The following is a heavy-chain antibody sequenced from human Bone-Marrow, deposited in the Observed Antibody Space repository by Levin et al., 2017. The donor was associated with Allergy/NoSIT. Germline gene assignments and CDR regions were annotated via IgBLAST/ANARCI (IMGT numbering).Heavy chain of an antibody. CDR3: ARVRNRWFDP. CDR1: GYSIRSGFYY. Sequence: SQTLSLTCNVSGYSIRSGFYYWSWIRQHPERGLELIGYLYYSGKTYYNPSLESRVTMSVDTSENHFSLRLNSVTAADTAVYYCARVRNRWFDPWGQGTLVTVSS. D-gene: IGHD1-14*01. CDR2: LYYSGKT. V-gene: IGHV4-31*03. J-gene: IGHJ5*02.